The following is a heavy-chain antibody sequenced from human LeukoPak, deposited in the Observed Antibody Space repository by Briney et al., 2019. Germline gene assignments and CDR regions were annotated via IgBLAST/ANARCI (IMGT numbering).Heavy chain of an antibody. CDR2: ISGSGRDI. CDR1: GSTFSDSY. CDR3: TRDPRHFDS. J-gene: IGHJ5*01. V-gene: IGHV3-11*04. D-gene: IGHD6-6*01. Sequence: PGGSLRLSCAASGSTFSDSYMTWVRQAPGKGVEWVAYISGSGRDINYSDSVKGRFTISRDNAKNSLYLQMSSLRVEDTAVYYCTRDPRHFDSCGQGTLVTVSS.